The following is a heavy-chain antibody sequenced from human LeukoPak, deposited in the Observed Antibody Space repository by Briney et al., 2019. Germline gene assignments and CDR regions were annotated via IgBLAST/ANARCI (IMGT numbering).Heavy chain of an antibody. CDR2: IYPGDSDT. Sequence: GESLKISCEGSGYSFTSYWIGWVRQMPGKGLEWMGIIYPGDSDTRYSPSFQGQVTISADKSISTAYLQWSSLKASDTAMYYCASGGYSSGWYVGGWFDPWGQGTLVTVSS. CDR1: GYSFTSYW. D-gene: IGHD6-19*01. J-gene: IGHJ5*02. CDR3: ASGGYSSGWYVGGWFDP. V-gene: IGHV5-51*01.